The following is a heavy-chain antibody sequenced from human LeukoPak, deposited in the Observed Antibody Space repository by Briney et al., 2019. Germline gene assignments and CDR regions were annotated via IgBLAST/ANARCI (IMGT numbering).Heavy chain of an antibody. D-gene: IGHD6-19*01. CDR2: ISGSSSTI. J-gene: IGHJ4*02. CDR3: VISSGWKGGYYFDF. V-gene: IGHV3-48*03. Sequence: PGGSLRLSCADSGFTFSSYEMNWVRQAPGKGLEWVSYISGSSSTIYYADSVKGRFTISRDNAKNSLYLQMNSLRAEDTGVYYCVISSGWKGGYYFDFWGQGTLVTVSA. CDR1: GFTFSSYE.